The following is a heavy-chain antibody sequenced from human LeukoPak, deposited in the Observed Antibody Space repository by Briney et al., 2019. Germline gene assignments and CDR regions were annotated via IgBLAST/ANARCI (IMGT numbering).Heavy chain of an antibody. Sequence: GGSLRLSCAASGFTFDDYTMHWVRQAPGKGLEWVSLISWDGGSTYYADPVKGRFTISRDNSKNSLYLQMNSLRTEDTALYYCAKDHFRGYSLDYWGQGTLVTVSS. J-gene: IGHJ4*02. CDR1: GFTFDDYT. D-gene: IGHD3-10*01. CDR3: AKDHFRGYSLDY. CDR2: ISWDGGST. V-gene: IGHV3-43*01.